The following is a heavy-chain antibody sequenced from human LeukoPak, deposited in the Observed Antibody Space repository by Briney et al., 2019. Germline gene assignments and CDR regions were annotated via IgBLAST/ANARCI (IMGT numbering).Heavy chain of an antibody. D-gene: IGHD2-21*02. CDR1: GYSFTSYW. CDR2: IYPGDSDT. Sequence: GESLKISCKGSGYSFTSYWIGWVRQRPGKGLDWIGVIYPGDSDTRYSPSFQGQVTISADKSISTAYLQWSSLKASDTAMYYCARLSPHSLRHIVVVTALAWDYWGQGTLVTVSS. J-gene: IGHJ4*02. CDR3: ARLSPHSLRHIVVVTALAWDY. V-gene: IGHV5-51*01.